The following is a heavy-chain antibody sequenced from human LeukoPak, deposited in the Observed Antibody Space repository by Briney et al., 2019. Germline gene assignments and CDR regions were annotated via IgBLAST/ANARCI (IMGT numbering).Heavy chain of an antibody. CDR2: IHSEVINT. J-gene: IGHJ4*02. CDR3: ARVAYISTWYVDY. CDR1: GFTFSSFS. Sequence: PGGSLRLSCAASGFTFSSFSMHWVRQAPGKGREWVSRIHSEVINTNYADFVKGRFTISRDNAKNTLYLQMTSLRAEDPAVYYCARVAYISTWYVDYWGQGTLVNVPS. V-gene: IGHV3-74*01. D-gene: IGHD6-13*01.